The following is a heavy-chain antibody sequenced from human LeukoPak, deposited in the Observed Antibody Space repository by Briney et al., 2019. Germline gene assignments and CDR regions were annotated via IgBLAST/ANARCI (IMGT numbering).Heavy chain of an antibody. Sequence: GGSLRFSCAASGFPFSSYAMSWVRQAPGKGLEWVSGTTSDGSTYYAESVKGRFTVSRDNSKNMLYLQLSSLRAEDTAVYYCAKVAPSGWAFDYWGQGILVTVSS. CDR1: GFPFSSYA. J-gene: IGHJ4*02. CDR3: AKVAPSGWAFDY. CDR2: TTSDGST. D-gene: IGHD6-19*01. V-gene: IGHV3-23*01.